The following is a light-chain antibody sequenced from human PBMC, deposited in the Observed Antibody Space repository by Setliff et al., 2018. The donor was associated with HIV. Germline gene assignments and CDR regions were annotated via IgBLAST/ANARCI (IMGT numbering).Light chain of an antibody. CDR1: NIGSKS. CDR3: TSYTSSSTYV. J-gene: IGLJ1*01. V-gene: IGLV3-21*03. Sequence: SYELAQPPSVSVAPGKTARITCGGNNIGSKSVHWYQQKPGQAPVLVVYDNSDRPSGIPERFSGSKSGNTASLTISGLQAEDEADYYCTSYTSSSTYVFGTGTKVTVL. CDR2: DNS.